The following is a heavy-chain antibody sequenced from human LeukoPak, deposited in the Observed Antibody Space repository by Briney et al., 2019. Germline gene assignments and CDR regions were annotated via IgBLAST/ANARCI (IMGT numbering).Heavy chain of an antibody. D-gene: IGHD2-21*02. CDR2: IVVDGGNT. CDR3: SAGATTYCGEDCYPSFFFYHGIDV. Sequence: VASVKVSCKASGFTFTTFAVQWVRQARGQRLEWIGWIVVDGGNTHYAQKFQERVAIITDRSTNTVFMELRSLRSDDTAVYYCSAGATTYCGEDCYPSFFFYHGIDVWGQGTTVTVSS. J-gene: IGHJ6*02. CDR1: GFTFTTFA. V-gene: IGHV1-58*01.